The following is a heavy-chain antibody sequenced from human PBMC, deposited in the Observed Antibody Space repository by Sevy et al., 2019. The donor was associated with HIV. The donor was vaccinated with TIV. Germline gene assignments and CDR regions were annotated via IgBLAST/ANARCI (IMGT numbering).Heavy chain of an antibody. D-gene: IGHD2-8*01. V-gene: IGHV3-23*01. Sequence: GGSLRLSCAASGFTFSKYSMSWIRQTPGKGLEWVSTFSFGCGKINYADSVKGRFTISGDDSRNTFYLQMNSLRAEDTAIYYCAREGCTKPHDYWGQRTVVTVSS. CDR3: AREGCTKPHDY. J-gene: IGHJ4*02. CDR1: GFTFSKYS. CDR2: FSFGCGKI.